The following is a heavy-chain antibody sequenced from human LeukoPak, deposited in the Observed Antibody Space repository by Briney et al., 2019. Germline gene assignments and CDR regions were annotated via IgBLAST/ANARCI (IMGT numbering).Heavy chain of an antibody. CDR3: ARAYYDILTGTIGGYYYYYYYMDV. CDR1: GDSINSGNNY. D-gene: IGHD3-9*01. V-gene: IGHV4-61*09. Sequence: SETLSLTCTVSGDSINSGNNYWSWIRQPAGKGPEWIGHIYSSGTTNYNPSLKSRVTISVDTSKNQFSLKLSSVTAADTAVYYCARAYYDILTGTIGGYYYYYYYMDVWGKGTTVTISS. CDR2: IYSSGTT. J-gene: IGHJ6*03.